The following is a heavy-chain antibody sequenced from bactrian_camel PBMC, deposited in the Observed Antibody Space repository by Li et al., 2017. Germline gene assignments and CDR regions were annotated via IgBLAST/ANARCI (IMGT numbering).Heavy chain of an antibody. CDR1: GTSLSSYC. CDR2: IDSDGST. CDR3: ASDSESICYDYSY. Sequence: DVQLVESGGGSVQAGGSLRLSCVVSGTSLSSYCMGWFRQFPGKAREGIAYIDSDGSTRYEGSMKGGFTISKDNAKHTLYLQMSSLKPEDTAMYYCASDSESICYDYSYWGQGTQVTVS. J-gene: IGHJ4*01. D-gene: IGHD3*01. V-gene: IGHV3S42*01.